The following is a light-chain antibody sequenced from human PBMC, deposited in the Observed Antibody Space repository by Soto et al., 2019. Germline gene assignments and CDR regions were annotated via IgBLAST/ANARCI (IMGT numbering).Light chain of an antibody. V-gene: IGKV1-5*03. CDR2: KAS. CDR3: QQYNSYPLT. Sequence: DIQMTQSPSTLSASVGDRVTITCRASQTISSWLAWYQQKPGQAPKLLIYKASSLESAVPSRFSGSGSGTEFTLTISGLQPDAFESYYCQQYNSYPLTFGGGPKVHI. CDR1: QTISSW. J-gene: IGKJ4*01.